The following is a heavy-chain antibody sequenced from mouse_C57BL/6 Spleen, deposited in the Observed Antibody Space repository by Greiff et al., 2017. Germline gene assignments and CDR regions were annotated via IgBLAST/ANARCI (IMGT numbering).Heavy chain of an antibody. Sequence: VQLQQPGAELVKPGASVKLSCKASGYTFTSYWMHWVKQRPGQGLEWIGMIHPNSGSTNYNEKFKSKATLTVDKSSSTAYMQLSSLTSEDSAVYYCARSPGYGSSLYFDYGGQGTTLTVSS. CDR3: ARSPGYGSSLYFDY. V-gene: IGHV1-64*01. CDR1: GYTFTSYW. CDR2: IHPNSGST. J-gene: IGHJ2*01. D-gene: IGHD1-1*01.